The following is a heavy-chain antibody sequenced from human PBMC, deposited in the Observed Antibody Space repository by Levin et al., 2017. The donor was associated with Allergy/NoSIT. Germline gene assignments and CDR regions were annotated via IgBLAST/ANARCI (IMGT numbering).Heavy chain of an antibody. D-gene: IGHD5-18*01. CDR2: IIPIFGTA. CDR3: ARGVKRVRAAYSYGNYYFDY. V-gene: IGHV1-69*01. Sequence: KISCKASGGTFSSYAISWVRQAPGQGLEWMGGIIPIFGTANYAQKFQGRVTITADESTSTAYMELSSLRSEDTAVYYCARGVKRVRAAYSYGNYYFDYWGQGTLVTVSS. CDR1: GGTFSSYA. J-gene: IGHJ4*02.